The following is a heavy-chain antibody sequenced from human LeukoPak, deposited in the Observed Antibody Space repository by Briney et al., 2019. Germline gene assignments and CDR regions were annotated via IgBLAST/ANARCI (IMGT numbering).Heavy chain of an antibody. Sequence: GGSLRLSCAASGFTFSSYRMNWVRQAPGKGLEWVSSISSSSSYIYYADSVKGRFTISRDNAKNSLYLQMNSLRAEDTAVYYCARDVTIFGVVIMGAFDIWGQGTMVTVSS. CDR1: GFTFSSYR. CDR2: ISSSSSYI. D-gene: IGHD3-3*01. V-gene: IGHV3-21*01. CDR3: ARDVTIFGVVIMGAFDI. J-gene: IGHJ3*02.